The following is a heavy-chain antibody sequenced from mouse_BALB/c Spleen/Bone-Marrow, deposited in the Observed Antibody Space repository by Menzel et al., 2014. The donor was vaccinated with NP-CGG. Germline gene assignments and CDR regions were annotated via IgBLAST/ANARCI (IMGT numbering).Heavy chain of an antibody. CDR1: GYTFTEYT. CDR2: INPNNGGT. CDR3: ARSYGYERSWFAY. D-gene: IGHD2-2*01. J-gene: IGHJ3*01. Sequence: EVHLVESGPEVVRPGASVKISCKTSGYTFTEYTMHWVKQSHGKSLEWIGGINPNNGGTTYNQKFKGKATLTVDKSSSTAYMELHSLTSEDSAVYYCARSYGYERSWFAYWGQGTLATVSA. V-gene: IGHV1-18*01.